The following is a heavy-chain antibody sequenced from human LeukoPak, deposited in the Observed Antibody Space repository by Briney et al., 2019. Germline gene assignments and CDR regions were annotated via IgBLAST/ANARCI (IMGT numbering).Heavy chain of an antibody. J-gene: IGHJ4*02. CDR1: GFIFSNYA. D-gene: IGHD4-11*01. CDR2: ISGGGGGT. CDR3: AKSVQHSNYRRFHD. V-gene: IGHV3-23*01. Sequence: GGSLRLSCAASGFIFSNYAMSWVRQAPGKGPEWVSGISGGGGGTYYADSVKGRFTISRANSKNTLYLQMKSLRVDDTAVYYCAKSVQHSNYRRFHDWGQGTLVTVSS.